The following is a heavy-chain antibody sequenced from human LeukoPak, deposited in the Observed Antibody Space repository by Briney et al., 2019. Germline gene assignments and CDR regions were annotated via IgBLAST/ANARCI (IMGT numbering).Heavy chain of an antibody. J-gene: IGHJ5*02. CDR2: INHSGST. Sequence: SETLSLTCAVYGGSFSGYYWSWIRQPPGKGLEWIGEINHSGSTNYNPSLKSRVTISVDTSKNQFSLKLSSVTAADTAVYYCARDRGSSWKGSWFDPWGQGTLVTVSS. CDR1: GGSFSGYY. V-gene: IGHV4-34*01. CDR3: ARDRGSSWKGSWFDP. D-gene: IGHD6-13*01.